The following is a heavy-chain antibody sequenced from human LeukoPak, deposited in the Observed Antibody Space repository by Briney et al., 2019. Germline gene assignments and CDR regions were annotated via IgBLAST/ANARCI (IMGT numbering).Heavy chain of an antibody. CDR3: ATPGPYDSSGYIDDY. J-gene: IGHJ4*02. D-gene: IGHD3-22*01. Sequence: GGSLRLSCAASGFTFSSYGMHWVRQAPGKGLEWVAFIRYDGSNKYYADSVKGRFTISRDNSKNTLYLQMNSLRAEDTAVYYCATPGPYDSSGYIDDYWGQGTLVTVSS. CDR1: GFTFSSYG. V-gene: IGHV3-30*02. CDR2: IRYDGSNK.